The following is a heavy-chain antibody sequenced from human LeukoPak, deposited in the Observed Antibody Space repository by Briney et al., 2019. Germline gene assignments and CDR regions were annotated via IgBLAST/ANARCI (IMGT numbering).Heavy chain of an antibody. CDR1: GYAFTGYY. CDR2: INPNSGGT. J-gene: IGHJ6*03. D-gene: IGHD5-12*01. Sequence: GASVKVSCKASGYAFTGYYMHWVRQAPGQGLEWMGWINPNSGGTNYAQKFQGRVTMTRDTSISTAYMELSRLRSDDTAVYYCARPNRPTTTRTAYYYYMDVWGKGTTVTVSS. V-gene: IGHV1-2*02. CDR3: ARPNRPTTTRTAYYYYMDV.